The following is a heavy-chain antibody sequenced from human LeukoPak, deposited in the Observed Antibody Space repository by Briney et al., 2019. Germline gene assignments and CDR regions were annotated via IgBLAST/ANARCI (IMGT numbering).Heavy chain of an antibody. CDR3: AWSGGWAPRVVFDY. Sequence: GGSLRLSCAASGFTFSSYWMSWVRQAPGKGLEWVANIKQDGSEKYYVDSVKGRFSISRDNAKNSLYLQMNSLRAEDTAVYYCAWSGGWAPRVVFDYGGQGPLVPVSS. D-gene: IGHD6-19*01. CDR2: IKQDGSEK. CDR1: GFTFSSYW. V-gene: IGHV3-7*01. J-gene: IGHJ4*02.